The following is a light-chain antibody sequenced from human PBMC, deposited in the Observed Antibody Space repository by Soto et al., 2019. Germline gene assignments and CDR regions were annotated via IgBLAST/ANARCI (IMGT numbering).Light chain of an antibody. V-gene: IGKV3-20*01. CDR1: QSVSSSY. Sequence: EIVLTQSPGTLSLSPGERATLSCRASQSVSSSYLAWYQQKPGQAPRLLIYGASSRATGIPDRFSGSGSGTDFTLTIGRLEPEDFAVYYCQQYRDSPLTFGGGTKVAIK. CDR3: QQYRDSPLT. CDR2: GAS. J-gene: IGKJ4*01.